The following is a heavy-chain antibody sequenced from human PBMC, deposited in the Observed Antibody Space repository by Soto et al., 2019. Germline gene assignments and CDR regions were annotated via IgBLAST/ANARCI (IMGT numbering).Heavy chain of an antibody. V-gene: IGHV3-15*01. D-gene: IGHD3-22*01. CDR3: TTKYYYDSSGYYPFDY. CDR1: GFTFSNAW. Sequence: SCAASGFTFSNAWMSWVRQAPGKGLEWVGRIKSKTDGGTTDYAAPVKGRFTISRDDSKNTLYLQMNSLKTEDTAVYYCTTKYYYDSSGYYPFDYWGQGTLVTVSS. CDR2: IKSKTDGGTT. J-gene: IGHJ4*02.